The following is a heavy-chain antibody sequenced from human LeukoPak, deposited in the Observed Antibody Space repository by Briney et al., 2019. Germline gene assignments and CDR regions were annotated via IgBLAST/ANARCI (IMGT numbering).Heavy chain of an antibody. J-gene: IGHJ4*02. Sequence: SVKVSCKASGGTFSSYAISWVRQAPGQGLEWMGGIIPIFGTANYAQKFQGRVTITADESTSTAYMELSSLRSEDTAVYYCARSRPGPPYFDYWGQGTLVTVSS. CDR3: ARSRPGPPYFDY. CDR1: GGTFSSYA. CDR2: IIPIFGTA. V-gene: IGHV1-69*13.